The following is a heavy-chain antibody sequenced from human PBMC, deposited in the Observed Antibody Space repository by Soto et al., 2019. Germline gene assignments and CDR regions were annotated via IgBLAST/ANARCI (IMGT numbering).Heavy chain of an antibody. Sequence: QVQLVQSGGEVKKPGASVKVSCKASGYTFSSYGISWVRQAPGQGLEWMGWISVYNGNTNYAEKFQGRVTMTTDTSTSTAYMELGSLTSDDTAVYYCARRFGYSSSYNSYYLDVWGIGTTVTVSS. D-gene: IGHD6-13*01. V-gene: IGHV1-18*01. J-gene: IGHJ6*03. CDR3: ARRFGYSSSYNSYYLDV. CDR2: ISVYNGNT. CDR1: GYTFSSYG.